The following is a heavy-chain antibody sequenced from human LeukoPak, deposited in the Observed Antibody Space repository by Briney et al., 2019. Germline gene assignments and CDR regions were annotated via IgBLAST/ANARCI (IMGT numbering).Heavy chain of an antibody. CDR1: GGSISTYY. V-gene: IGHV4-59*08. J-gene: IGHJ4*02. CDR2: ISDGGVT. D-gene: IGHD1-26*01. CDR3: ARHGGTLDYFDY. Sequence: PSETLSLTCNVSGGSISTYYWSWIRQPPGKGLEWIGYISDGGVTSYNPSLEGRVTISVDSPKNRFSLRLTSLTAVDTALYYCARHGGTLDYFDYWGPGSLVTVSS.